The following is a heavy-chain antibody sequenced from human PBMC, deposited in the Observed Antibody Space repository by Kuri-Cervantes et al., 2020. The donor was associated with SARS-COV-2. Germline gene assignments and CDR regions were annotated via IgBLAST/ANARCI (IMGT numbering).Heavy chain of an antibody. Sequence: LRLSCTVSGASISSGAYYGSWIRQPPGKGLEWIGEINHSGSTNYNPALKSRVTISVDTSKNQFSLKLSSVTAADTAVYYCARRIVWALRGPDNWFDPWGQGTLVTVSS. D-gene: IGHD2-8*01. CDR3: ARRIVWALRGPDNWFDP. V-gene: IGHV4-30-4*01. CDR2: INHSGST. CDR1: GASISSGAYY. J-gene: IGHJ5*02.